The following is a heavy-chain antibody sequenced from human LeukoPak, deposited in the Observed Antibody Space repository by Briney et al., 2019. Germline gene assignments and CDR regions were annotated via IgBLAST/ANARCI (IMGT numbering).Heavy chain of an antibody. Sequence: SETLSLTCAVYGGSFSGYYWSWIRQPPGKGLEWIGEINHSGSTNYNPSLKSRVTISVDTSKNQFSLKLSSVTAADTAMYYCARGLVENIVGAPVGGYYFDYWGQGTLVTVSS. V-gene: IGHV4-34*01. D-gene: IGHD1-26*01. CDR2: INHSGST. CDR1: GGSFSGYY. CDR3: ARGLVENIVGAPVGGYYFDY. J-gene: IGHJ4*02.